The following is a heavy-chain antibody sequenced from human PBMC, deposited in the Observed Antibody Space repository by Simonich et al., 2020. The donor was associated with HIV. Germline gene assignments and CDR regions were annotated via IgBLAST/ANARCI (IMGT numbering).Heavy chain of an antibody. J-gene: IGHJ4*02. CDR2: INHSGTT. CDR1: GGSFSDYY. Sequence: QVQLQQWGAGLLKPSETLSLSCAVYGGSFSDYYCSWIRQSPGKGLEWIGEINHSGTTNYTPYLKSRVTISVDTSKNQFSLKLSSVSVADTAVYYCARNGFYYDSSGYCLFDYWGQGTLVTVSS. D-gene: IGHD3-22*01. V-gene: IGHV4-34*01. CDR3: ARNGFYYDSSGYCLFDY.